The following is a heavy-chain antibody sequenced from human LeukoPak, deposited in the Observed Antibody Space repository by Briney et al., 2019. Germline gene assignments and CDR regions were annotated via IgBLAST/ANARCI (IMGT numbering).Heavy chain of an antibody. V-gene: IGHV3-23*01. J-gene: IGHJ6*03. CDR3: AKDGGEYYDILTGYYPRLYYMDV. D-gene: IGHD3-9*01. CDR1: GFTFNSYA. Sequence: GGSLRLSCAASGFTFNSYAMSWVRQAPGKGLEWVSAISGSGGSTYYADSVKGRFTISRDNFKNTLYLQMNSLRAEYTAVYYCAKDGGEYYDILTGYYPRLYYMDVWGKVTTVTISS. CDR2: ISGSGGST.